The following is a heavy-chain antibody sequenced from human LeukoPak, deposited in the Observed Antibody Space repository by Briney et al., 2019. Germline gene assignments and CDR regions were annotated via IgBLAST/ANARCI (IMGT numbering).Heavy chain of an antibody. J-gene: IGHJ3*02. CDR1: GYTFTGYY. CDR2: INPNSGGT. D-gene: IGHD3-10*01. V-gene: IGHV1-2*02. CDR3: ARVLVWFEISDAFDI. Sequence: ASVKVSCKASGYTFTGYYMHWVRQAPGQGLEWMGWINPNSGGTNYAQKFQGRVTMTRDTPISTAYMDMSSLRSDDTAVYYCARVLVWFEISDAFDIWGQGTMVTVSS.